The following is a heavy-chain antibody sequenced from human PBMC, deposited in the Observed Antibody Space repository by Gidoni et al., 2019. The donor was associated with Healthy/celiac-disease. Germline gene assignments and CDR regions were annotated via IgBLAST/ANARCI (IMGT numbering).Heavy chain of an antibody. Sequence: QVQLVQSGAEVKKPGASVKVSCKASGYTFTGYYMHWVRQAPGQGLEWMGWINPNSGGTNYAQKFQGWVTMTRDTSISTAYMELSRLRSDDTAVYYCARERPYYYGSGSSRWFDPWGQGTLVTVSS. D-gene: IGHD3-10*01. CDR1: GYTFTGYY. V-gene: IGHV1-2*04. CDR3: ARERPYYYGSGSSRWFDP. J-gene: IGHJ5*02. CDR2: INPNSGGT.